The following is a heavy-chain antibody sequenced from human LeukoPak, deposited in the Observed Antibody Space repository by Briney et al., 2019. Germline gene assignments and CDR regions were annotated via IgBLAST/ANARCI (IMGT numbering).Heavy chain of an antibody. J-gene: IGHJ3*02. Sequence: PSETLSLTCTVSGGSISSYYWSWIRQPAGKGLEWIGRIYTSGSTNYNPSLKSRVTMSVDTSKNQFSLKLSSVTAADTAVYYCAREGIVGAKDAFAIWGQGTMVTVSS. CDR3: AREGIVGAKDAFAI. V-gene: IGHV4-4*07. CDR1: GGSISSYY. D-gene: IGHD1-26*01. CDR2: IYTSGST.